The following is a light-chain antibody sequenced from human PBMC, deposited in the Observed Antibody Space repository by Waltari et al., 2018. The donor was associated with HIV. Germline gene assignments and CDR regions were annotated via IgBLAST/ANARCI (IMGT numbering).Light chain of an antibody. CDR1: PGIGSD. CDR3: QRYDRAPYT. CDR2: GFS. J-gene: IGKJ2*01. Sequence: DVQMTQSPSSLSASVGDSVAITCRASPGIGSDLAWYQQKPGKVPRLLIYGFSTLQSGVPARFSGSGSGTDFTLTITNLQTEDFSFYYCQRYDRAPYTFGPGTRLELK. V-gene: IGKV1-27*01.